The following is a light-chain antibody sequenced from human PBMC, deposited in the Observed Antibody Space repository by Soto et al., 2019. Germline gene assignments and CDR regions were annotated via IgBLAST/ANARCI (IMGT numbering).Light chain of an antibody. Sequence: DIQMTQSPSTLSASVGDRVTITCRASQSISSWLAWYQQKPGKAPKLLIYKASSLESGVPSRFSGSGSGTEFTLTISSLQPDDFATYYCQQYNRGAVTFGGGTKVEIK. CDR3: QQYNRGAVT. J-gene: IGKJ4*01. V-gene: IGKV1-5*03. CDR1: QSISSW. CDR2: KAS.